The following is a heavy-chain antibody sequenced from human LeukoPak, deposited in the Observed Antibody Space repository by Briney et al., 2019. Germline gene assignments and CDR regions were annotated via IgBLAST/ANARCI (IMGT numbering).Heavy chain of an antibody. CDR1: GYTFTGYY. V-gene: IGHV1-69*13. D-gene: IGHD3-10*01. Sequence: SVKVSCKASGYTFTGYYMHWVRQAPGQGLEWMGGIIPIFGTANYAQKFQGRVTITADESTSTAYMELSSLRSEDTAVYYCARGYYGSGSYGYFDYWGQGTLVTVSS. CDR2: IIPIFGTA. CDR3: ARGYYGSGSYGYFDY. J-gene: IGHJ4*02.